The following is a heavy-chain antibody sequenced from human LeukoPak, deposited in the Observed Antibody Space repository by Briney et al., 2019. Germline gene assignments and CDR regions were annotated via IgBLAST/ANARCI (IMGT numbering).Heavy chain of an antibody. CDR1: GYSFTGYY. CDR2: INPNTGGT. CDR3: ARFYSGYGNYYYYMDV. D-gene: IGHD5-12*01. J-gene: IGHJ6*03. Sequence: GASVKVSCKASGYSFTGYYLHWVRQAPGQGLEWMGWINPNTGGTNYAQKFQGRVTMTRDTSISTAYMELSRLRSDDTAVYYCARFYSGYGNYYYYMDVWGKGTTVTVSS. V-gene: IGHV1-2*02.